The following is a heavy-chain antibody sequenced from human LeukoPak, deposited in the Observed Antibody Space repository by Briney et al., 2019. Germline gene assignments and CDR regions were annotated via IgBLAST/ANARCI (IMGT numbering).Heavy chain of an antibody. J-gene: IGHJ4*02. D-gene: IGHD3-10*01. V-gene: IGHV3-21*01. Sequence: PGGSLRLSCAASGFTFSSYSMNWVRQAPGKGLEWVSSISSSSSYIYYADSVKGRFTISRDNAKNTLYLQMNSLRAEDTAVYYCARGFGSGSSVPFDYWGQGTLVTVSS. CDR2: ISSSSSYI. CDR1: GFTFSSYS. CDR3: ARGFGSGSSVPFDY.